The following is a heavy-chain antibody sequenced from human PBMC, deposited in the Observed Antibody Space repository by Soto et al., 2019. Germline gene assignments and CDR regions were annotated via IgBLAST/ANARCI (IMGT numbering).Heavy chain of an antibody. D-gene: IGHD2-21*02. J-gene: IGHJ3*02. CDR3: ARVLRAHDAFAI. CDR2: INPNSGGT. CDR1: GDTFTGCY. V-gene: IGHV1-2*04. Sequence: GASVEVSCEACGDTFTGCYRRWVRQAPGQGLEWMGWINPNSGGTNYAQKFQGWVTMIRDTSISTAYMELSRLRSDDTAVYYCARVLRAHDAFAIWGQGTMVTVSS.